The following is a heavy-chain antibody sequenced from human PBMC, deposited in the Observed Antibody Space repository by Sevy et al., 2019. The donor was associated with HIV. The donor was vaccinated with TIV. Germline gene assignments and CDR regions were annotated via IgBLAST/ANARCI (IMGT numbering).Heavy chain of an antibody. CDR1: GFTFSYSG. CDR2: IQFDGSSQ. J-gene: IGHJ4*02. V-gene: IGHV3-30*02. CDR3: AKNTAAVGVGGFDY. Sequence: GGSLRLSCAASGFTFSYSGMHWVRQAPGKGLEWLTFIQFDGSSQYYADSVKGRFTILRDNSKNTLYLQMNSLRCDDTAVYYCAKNTAAVGVGGFDYWGQGALVTVSS. D-gene: IGHD2-8*01.